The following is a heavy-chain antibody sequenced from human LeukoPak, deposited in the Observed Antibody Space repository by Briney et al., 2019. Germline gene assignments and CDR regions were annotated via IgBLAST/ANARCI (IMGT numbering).Heavy chain of an antibody. CDR3: AMDSYGPDDY. J-gene: IGHJ4*02. CDR2: IKKDGSEK. V-gene: IGHV3-7*04. Sequence: GGSLRLSCAASGFTFSIYWMSWFRQAPGKGLEWVAHIKKDGSEKNYVDSVKGRFTISRDNTKNSVYLQMNSLRGEDTGVYYCAMDSYGPDDYWGQGTLVTVSS. D-gene: IGHD3-16*01. CDR1: GFTFSIYW.